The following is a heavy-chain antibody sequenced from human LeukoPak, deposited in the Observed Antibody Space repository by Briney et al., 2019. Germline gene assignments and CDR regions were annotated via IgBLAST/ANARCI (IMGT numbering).Heavy chain of an antibody. V-gene: IGHV4-59*08. D-gene: IGHD3-16*01. CDR2: IYYSGST. CDR3: AGRGTSDAFDI. Sequence: SETLSLTCTVSGGSISSYYWSWIRQPPGKGLEWIGYIYYSGSTNYNPSLKSRVTISVDTSKNQFSLKLSSVTAADTAVYYCAGRGTSDAFDIWGQGTMVAVSS. J-gene: IGHJ3*02. CDR1: GGSISSYY.